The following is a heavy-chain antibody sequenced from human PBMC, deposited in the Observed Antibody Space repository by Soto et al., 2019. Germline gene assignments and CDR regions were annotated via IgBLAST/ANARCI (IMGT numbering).Heavy chain of an antibody. J-gene: IGHJ4*02. CDR3: ARLNNIVVVVAATDY. V-gene: IGHV5-51*01. CDR2: IYPGDSDT. CDR1: GYSFTSYW. D-gene: IGHD2-15*01. Sequence: GESLKISCKGSGYSFTSYWIGWVRQMPGKGLEWMGIIYPGDSDTRYSPSFQGQVTISADKSISTAYLQWSSLKASDTAMYYCARLNNIVVVVAATDYWGQGTLVTVSS.